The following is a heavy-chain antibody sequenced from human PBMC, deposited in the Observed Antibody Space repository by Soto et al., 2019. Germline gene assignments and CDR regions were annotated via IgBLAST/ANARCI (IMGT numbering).Heavy chain of an antibody. CDR3: AGGPSSSRIDY. J-gene: IGHJ4*02. Sequence: PSETLSLTCTVSGGSISSYYWSWIRQPPGKGLEWIGYIYYSGSTNYNPSLKSRVTISVDTSKNQFSLKLSSATAADTAVYYCAGGPSSSRIDYWGQGTLVTVSS. CDR1: GGSISSYY. V-gene: IGHV4-59*08. D-gene: IGHD6-6*01. CDR2: IYYSGST.